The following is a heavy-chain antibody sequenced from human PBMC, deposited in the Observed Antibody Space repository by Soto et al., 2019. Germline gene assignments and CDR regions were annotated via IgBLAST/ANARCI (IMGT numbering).Heavy chain of an antibody. Sequence: EVQLVESGGGLVQPGGSLRLSCAASGFTFSSYSMNWVRQAPGKGLEWVSYISSSSSTIYYADSVKGRFTISRDNAKNSLYLQMNSLRDEDTAVYYCARGPRTYSSSWYRDYWGQGTLVTVSS. CDR2: ISSSSSTI. D-gene: IGHD6-13*01. CDR1: GFTFSSYS. CDR3: ARGPRTYSSSWYRDY. V-gene: IGHV3-48*02. J-gene: IGHJ4*02.